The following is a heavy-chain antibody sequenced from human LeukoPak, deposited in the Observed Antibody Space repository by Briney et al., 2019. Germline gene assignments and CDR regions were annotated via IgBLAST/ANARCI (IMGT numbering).Heavy chain of an antibody. CDR2: IYYSGST. D-gene: IGHD6-19*01. V-gene: IGHV4-30-4*02. Sequence: TSETLSLTCTVSGGSISSGDYYWSWIRQPPGKGLEWIGYIYYSGSTYYNPSLKSRVTISVDTSKNQFSLKLSSVTAADTAVYYCARGLVQTPWWLVGNWFDPWGQGTLVTVSS. J-gene: IGHJ5*02. CDR3: ARGLVQTPWWLVGNWFDP. CDR1: GGSISSGDYY.